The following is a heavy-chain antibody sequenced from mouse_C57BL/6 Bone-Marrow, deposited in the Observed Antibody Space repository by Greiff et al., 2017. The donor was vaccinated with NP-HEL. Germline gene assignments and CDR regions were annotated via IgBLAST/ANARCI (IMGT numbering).Heavy chain of an antibody. J-gene: IGHJ2*01. V-gene: IGHV5-6*01. CDR3: ARDGSSY. CDR2: ISSGGSYI. D-gene: IGHD1-1*01. CDR1: GFTFSSYG. Sequence: EVKLMESGGDLVKPGGSLKLSCAASGFTFSSYGMSWVRQTPDKRLEWVATISSGGSYIYYPDSVKGRFTISRDNAKNTLYLQMSSLKSEDTTMYYCARDGSSYWGQGTTLTVSS.